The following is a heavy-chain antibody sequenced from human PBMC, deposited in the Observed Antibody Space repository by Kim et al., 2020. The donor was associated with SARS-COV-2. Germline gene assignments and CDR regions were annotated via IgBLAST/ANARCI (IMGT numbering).Heavy chain of an antibody. CDR3: PRAPFGYCHPPEGLLYHYG. J-gene: IGHJ6*01. CDR2: TYYSAST. Sequence: SETLSLTCIFSGGSISRYYCTVIVQPRGNGLECIGYTYYSASTDDNPSRNSRGTISVSTSKNRFFLNLVFVPPADTGLYYCPRAPFGYCHPPEGLLYHYG. D-gene: IGHD2-15*01. V-gene: IGHV4-59*13. CDR1: GGSISRYY.